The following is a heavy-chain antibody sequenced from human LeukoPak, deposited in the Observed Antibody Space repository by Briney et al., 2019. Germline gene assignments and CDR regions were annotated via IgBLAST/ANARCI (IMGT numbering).Heavy chain of an antibody. CDR3: AKDLEIISSSWSD. J-gene: IGHJ4*02. CDR2: ITLTARST. Sequence: GGSLRLSRAASGFTFSSYAMSWVRQAPGKGREWGSAITLTARSTSYADSVNGRFTLSRDNSNNTLYLQMNSLRAEDTAVYYCAKDLEIISSSWSDWGQGTLVTVSS. V-gene: IGHV3-23*01. D-gene: IGHD6-13*01. CDR1: GFTFSSYA.